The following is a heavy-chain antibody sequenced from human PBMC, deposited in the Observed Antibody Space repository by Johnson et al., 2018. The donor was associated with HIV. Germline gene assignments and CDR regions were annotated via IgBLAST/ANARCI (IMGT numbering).Heavy chain of an antibody. CDR2: ISFDGNNK. CDR1: GFTFSSYA. J-gene: IGHJ3*01. D-gene: IGHD2-2*01. V-gene: IGHV3-30*04. Sequence: QVQLVESGGGVVQPGRSLRLSCAASGFTFSSYALHWVRQAPGKGLEWVAVISFDGNNKYYTDSVKGRFTISRDNSRNTLYLQLNSLRAEDTAAYYCASAIPGRSSLDGFDFWGQGTMVTVSS. CDR3: ASAIPGRSSLDGFDF.